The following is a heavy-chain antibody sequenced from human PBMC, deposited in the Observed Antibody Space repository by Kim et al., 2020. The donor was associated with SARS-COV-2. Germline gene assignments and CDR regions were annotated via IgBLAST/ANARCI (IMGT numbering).Heavy chain of an antibody. V-gene: IGHV1-46*01. J-gene: IGHJ4*02. D-gene: IGHD5-18*01. CDR3: ARDGGYSYGWGYVDY. Sequence: QKFQGRVTMTRDTSTSTVYMALSSLRSEDTAVYYCARDGGYSYGWGYVDYWGQGTLVTVSS.